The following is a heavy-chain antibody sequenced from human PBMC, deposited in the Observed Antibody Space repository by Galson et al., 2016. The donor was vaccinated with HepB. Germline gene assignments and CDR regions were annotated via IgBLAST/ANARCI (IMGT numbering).Heavy chain of an antibody. CDR1: GGTFNSYA. J-gene: IGHJ5*02. CDR2: HIPIFDTA. V-gene: IGHV1-69*13. Sequence: SVKVSCKASGGTFNSYAISWVRQAPGQGLEWMGGHIPIFDTANYVQSFQGRVTITADESTSTAYMEMSSLRSEDTATYYCVSSGDIAAGGTGWFDPWGQGTLVTVSS. CDR3: VSSGDIAAGGTGWFDP. D-gene: IGHD6-13*01.